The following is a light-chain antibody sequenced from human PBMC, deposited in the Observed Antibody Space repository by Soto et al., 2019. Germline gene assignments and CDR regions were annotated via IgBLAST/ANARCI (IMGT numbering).Light chain of an antibody. CDR3: QQRSNWPPALT. V-gene: IGKV3-11*01. Sequence: EIVSTQSPATLSLSPGERATLSCRASQSVSTYLAWYQQKPGQAPRLLIYDVSNRATGIPARFSGSGSGTDFTLTISSLEPEDFAVYYCQQRSNWPPALTFGGGTRLEIK. J-gene: IGKJ5*01. CDR1: QSVSTY. CDR2: DVS.